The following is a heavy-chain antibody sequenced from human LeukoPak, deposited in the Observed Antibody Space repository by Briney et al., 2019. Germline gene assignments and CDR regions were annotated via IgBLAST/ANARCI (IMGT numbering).Heavy chain of an antibody. Sequence: SETLSLTCTVSGGSISSSSYYWTWIRQPPGKGPEWIGEINHSGSPNNNPSLKSRVSISFDTSKNQFSLKLTSVTAADTAVYYCGSRRTAMFGVIKGPIDYWGQGTLVTVSS. J-gene: IGHJ4*02. V-gene: IGHV4-39*07. D-gene: IGHD3-3*01. CDR3: GSRRTAMFGVIKGPIDY. CDR1: GGSISSSSYY. CDR2: INHSGSP.